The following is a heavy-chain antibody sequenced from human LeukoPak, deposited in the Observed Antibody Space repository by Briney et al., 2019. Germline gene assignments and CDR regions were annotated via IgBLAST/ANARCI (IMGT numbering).Heavy chain of an antibody. V-gene: IGHV3-11*04. CDR1: GFTFGAYY. D-gene: IGHD6-19*01. Sequence: PGGSLRLSCAASGFTFGAYYMSWIRQAPGEGLEWVSYISDSGSSIYNADFVKGRFTISRDNAKNSLYLQMNSLRAEDTAVYYCARDAPSIAVAGTTLDYWGQGTLVTVSS. J-gene: IGHJ4*02. CDR2: ISDSGSSI. CDR3: ARDAPSIAVAGTTLDY.